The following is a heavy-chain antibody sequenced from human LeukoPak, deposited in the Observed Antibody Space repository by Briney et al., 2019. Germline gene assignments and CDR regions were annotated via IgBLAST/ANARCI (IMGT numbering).Heavy chain of an antibody. CDR3: ARVDTVMAYYFDL. CDR2: IYSGGTT. V-gene: IGHV3-53*04. CDR1: GFTVSTNC. J-gene: IGHJ4*02. Sequence: PGGSLRLSCAASGFTVSTNCMTWVRQAPGKGLEWVSPIYSGGTTYYADSVMGRFTISRHNSRNTLYLQMNSLRAEDTAVYYCARVDTVMAYYFDLWGQGTLVTVSS. D-gene: IGHD5-18*01.